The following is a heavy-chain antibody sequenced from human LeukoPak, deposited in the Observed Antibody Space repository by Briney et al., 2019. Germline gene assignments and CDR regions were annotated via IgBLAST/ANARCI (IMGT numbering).Heavy chain of an antibody. V-gene: IGHV4-59*01. Sequence: SETLSLTWTVSGGSISSYYWGWIRQPPGEGLGWVGYIYYSGSTNYNPSLKSRVTISVDTSKNQFSLKLSSVTAADTAVYYCAGLHFDWLLGWFDPWGQGTLVTVSS. CDR1: GGSISSYY. CDR3: AGLHFDWLLGWFDP. CDR2: IYYSGST. D-gene: IGHD3-9*01. J-gene: IGHJ5*02.